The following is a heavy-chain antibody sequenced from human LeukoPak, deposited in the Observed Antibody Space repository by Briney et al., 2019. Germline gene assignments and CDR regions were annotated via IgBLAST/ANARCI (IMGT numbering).Heavy chain of an antibody. J-gene: IGHJ4*02. Sequence: GASVKVSCKASEYTFTGYYMHWVRQAPGQGLEWMGWINPNSGGTNYAQKFQGRVTMTRGTSISTAYMELSRLRSDDTAVYYCARGSSITIFGVVPYYWGQGTLVTVSS. D-gene: IGHD3-3*01. V-gene: IGHV1-2*02. CDR3: ARGSSITIFGVVPYY. CDR1: EYTFTGYY. CDR2: INPNSGGT.